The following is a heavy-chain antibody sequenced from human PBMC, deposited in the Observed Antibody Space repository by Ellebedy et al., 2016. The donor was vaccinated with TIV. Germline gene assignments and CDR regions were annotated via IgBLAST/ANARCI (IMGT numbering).Heavy chain of an antibody. V-gene: IGHV3-33*01. J-gene: IGHJ6*02. CDR3: ARDFSSSGWYHYYYGMDV. D-gene: IGHD6-19*01. Sequence: GGSLRLSCAASGFTFSSYGMHWVRQAPGKGLEWVAVIWYDGSNKYYADSVKGRFTISRDNSKNTLYLQMNSLRAEDTAVYYCARDFSSSGWYHYYYGMDVWGQGTTVTVSS. CDR1: GFTFSSYG. CDR2: IWYDGSNK.